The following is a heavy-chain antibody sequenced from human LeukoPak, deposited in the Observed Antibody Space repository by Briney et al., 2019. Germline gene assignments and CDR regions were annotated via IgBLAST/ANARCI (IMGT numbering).Heavy chain of an antibody. CDR3: SNPLYRGYDSIWFDP. D-gene: IGHD5-12*01. V-gene: IGHV1-18*01. CDR1: GYTFTSNS. Sequence: SVKVSCKTSGYTFTSNSSSWLRQAPGHRLKWLGWISAYNDNTNYAQNPQGRITMTTDASTSTNYMDLRRLCADATDVSDCSNPLYRGYDSIWFDPWGQGTLVSVSS. J-gene: IGHJ5*02. CDR2: ISAYNDNT.